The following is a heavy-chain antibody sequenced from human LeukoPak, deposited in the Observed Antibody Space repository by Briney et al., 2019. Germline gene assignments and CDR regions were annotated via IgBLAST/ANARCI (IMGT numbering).Heavy chain of an antibody. CDR2: INPNSGGT. CDR3: ARASGYSYGYDFDY. CDR1: GYTFTGYY. Sequence: ASVKASCTASGYTFTGYYMHWVRQAPGQGLEWMGRINPNSGGTNYAQRFQGRVTMTRDTSISTAYMELSRLRSDDTAVYYCARASGYSYGYDFDYWGQGTLVTVSS. V-gene: IGHV1-2*06. J-gene: IGHJ4*02. D-gene: IGHD5-18*01.